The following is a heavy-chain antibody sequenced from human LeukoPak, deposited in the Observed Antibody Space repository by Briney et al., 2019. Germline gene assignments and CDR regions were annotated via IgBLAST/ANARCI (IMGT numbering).Heavy chain of an antibody. V-gene: IGHV3-30*03. J-gene: IGHJ4*02. D-gene: IGHD3-10*01. CDR2: ISYDGSKK. CDR3: ARDWSRFGELLYY. CDR1: GFTFSSHG. Sequence: GGSLRLSCAASGFTFSSHGMHWVRQAPGKGLEWVAVISYDGSKKFYADSVKGRFTISRDNSKNTLYLQMNSLRAEDTAVYSCARDWSRFGELLYYWGQGTLVTVSS.